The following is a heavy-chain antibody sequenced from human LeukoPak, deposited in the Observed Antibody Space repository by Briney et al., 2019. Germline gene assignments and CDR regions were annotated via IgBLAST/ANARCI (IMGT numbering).Heavy chain of an antibody. CDR1: GFSLSTRGMR. V-gene: IGHV2-70*04. CDR2: IDWNDDK. J-gene: IGHJ4*02. Sequence: SGPTLVNPTQTLTLTCTFSGFSLSTRGMRVSWIRQPPGKALEWLARIDWNDDKFYSTSLKTRLIISKDTSKNQVVLTMTNMDPVDTATYYCARSIYYYDTSGYSSPFDSWGQGTLVTVSS. CDR3: ARSIYYYDTSGYSSPFDS. D-gene: IGHD3-22*01.